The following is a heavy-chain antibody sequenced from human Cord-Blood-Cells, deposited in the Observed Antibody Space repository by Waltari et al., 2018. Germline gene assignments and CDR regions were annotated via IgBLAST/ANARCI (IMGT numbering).Heavy chain of an antibody. CDR3: ARVTYNWNDDY. D-gene: IGHD1-20*01. V-gene: IGHV1-2*06. J-gene: IGHJ4*02. CDR1: GYTFTGYY. CDR2: INPNSGGT. Sequence: QVQLVQSGAEGKKPGASVKVSCKASGYTFTGYYMHLVRQAHGQGLEWMGRINPNSGGTNYAQKCQGRVTMTRDTSISTGYMELSRLRSDDTAVYYCARVTYNWNDDYWGQGTLVTVSS.